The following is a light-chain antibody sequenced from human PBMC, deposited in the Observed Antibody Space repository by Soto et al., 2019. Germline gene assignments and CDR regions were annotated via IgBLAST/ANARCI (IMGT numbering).Light chain of an antibody. CDR2: GAS. Sequence: EIVLTQSPGTLSLSPGERATLSCRASQSVSSSYLAWYQQKPGQAPRLLIYGASSRATGIPDRFSGSGSGTDFILTISRLEPEAFAVYYCQQYGSSPLTFGGGTKVEIK. J-gene: IGKJ4*01. V-gene: IGKV3-20*01. CDR3: QQYGSSPLT. CDR1: QSVSSSY.